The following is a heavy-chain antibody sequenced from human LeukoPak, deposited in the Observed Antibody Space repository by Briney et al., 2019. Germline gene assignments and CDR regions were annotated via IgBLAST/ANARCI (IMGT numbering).Heavy chain of an antibody. CDR3: ASSQQLVHDAFDY. Sequence: SETLSLTCTVSGGSISSYYWSRIRQPPGKGLEWIGYIYYSGSTNYNPSLKSRVTISVDTSKNQFSLKLSSVTAADTAVYYCASSQQLVHDAFDYWGQGTLVTVSS. CDR2: IYYSGST. CDR1: GGSISSYY. V-gene: IGHV4-59*01. J-gene: IGHJ4*02. D-gene: IGHD6-13*01.